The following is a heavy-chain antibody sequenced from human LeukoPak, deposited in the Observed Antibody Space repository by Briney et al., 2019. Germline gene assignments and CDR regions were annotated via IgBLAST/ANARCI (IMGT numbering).Heavy chain of an antibody. Sequence: PGGSLRLSCAASGFTFSSYAMSWVRQAPGKGLEWVSAVSGSGGSTYYADSVKGRFTISRDNSKNTLYLQMNSLRAEDTAVYYCAKDPRSGYGLYFDYWGQGTLVTVSS. D-gene: IGHD5-12*01. CDR1: GFTFSSYA. J-gene: IGHJ4*02. CDR3: AKDPRSGYGLYFDY. V-gene: IGHV3-23*01. CDR2: VSGSGGST.